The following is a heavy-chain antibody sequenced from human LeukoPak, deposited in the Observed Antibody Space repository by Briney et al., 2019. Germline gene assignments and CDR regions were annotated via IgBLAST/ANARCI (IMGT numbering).Heavy chain of an antibody. CDR3: ARDYCSSTSCYPDY. Sequence: PGGSLRLSCAASGFTFSSYWMHWVRQAPGKGLVWVSRINSDGSTTTYAYSVNGRFTISRDNAKNTLYLQMNRLRAEDTAVYYCARDYCSSTSCYPDYWGQGTLVPVSS. J-gene: IGHJ4*02. D-gene: IGHD2-2*01. CDR2: INSDGSTT. V-gene: IGHV3-74*01. CDR1: GFTFSSYW.